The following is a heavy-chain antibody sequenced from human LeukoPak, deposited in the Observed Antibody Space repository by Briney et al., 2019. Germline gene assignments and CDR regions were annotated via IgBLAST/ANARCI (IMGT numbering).Heavy chain of an antibody. D-gene: IGHD3-10*01. CDR1: GGTFSSYA. CDR3: ARAFTVRYYYYYMDV. CDR2: IIPIFGTA. J-gene: IGHJ6*03. Sequence: GASVKVSCKASGGTFSSYAISWVRQAPGQGLEWMGGIIPIFGTANYAQKFQGRVTITADDSTSTAYMELSSLRSEDTAVYYCARAFTVRYYYYYMDVWGKGTTVTVSS. V-gene: IGHV1-69*13.